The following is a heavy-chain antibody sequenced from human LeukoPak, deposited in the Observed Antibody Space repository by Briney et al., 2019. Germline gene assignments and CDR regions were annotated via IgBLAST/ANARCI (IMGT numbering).Heavy chain of an antibody. CDR1: GYTFTGYY. D-gene: IGHD6-13*01. J-gene: IGHJ4*02. Sequence: ASVKVSCKASGYTFTGYYMRWVRQAPGQGLGWMGWINPYSGGTNYAQKFQGRVTMTRDTSTGTAYMELSRLRSDDTAVYYCAKTLYIAAAPGGFDYWGQGTLVAVSS. CDR3: AKTLYIAAAPGGFDY. V-gene: IGHV1-2*02. CDR2: INPYSGGT.